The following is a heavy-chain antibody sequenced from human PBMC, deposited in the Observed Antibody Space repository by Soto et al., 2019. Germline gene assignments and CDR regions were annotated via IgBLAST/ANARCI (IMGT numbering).Heavy chain of an antibody. V-gene: IGHV3-30*18. D-gene: IGHD1-26*01. J-gene: IGHJ4*02. Sequence: QVQLVESGGGVVQPGRSLRLSCVASGFTFSNYGMHWVRQAPGKWLEWVAVISYDGSSQHYADSVKGRFTISRDNSKNTLYVQMKSLRAEDTAVYYCAKDGGWELPRGRGSDYWGQGTLVTVSS. CDR1: GFTFSNYG. CDR3: AKDGGWELPRGRGSDY. CDR2: ISYDGSSQ.